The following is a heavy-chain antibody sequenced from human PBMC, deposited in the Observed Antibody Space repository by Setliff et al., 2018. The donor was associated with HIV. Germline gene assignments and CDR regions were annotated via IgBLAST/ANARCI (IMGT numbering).Heavy chain of an antibody. CDR3: ARAAYSGTYLWEPATDL. Sequence: PSDTLSLTCTVSGDSITRGSYYWSWIRQPAGKGLEWIGHIYTSGKTHYSPSLKSRITISADTSKNQLSLNLSSVTAADTAVYYCARAAYSGTYLWEPATDLWGRGTLVTVSS. CDR1: GDSITRGSYY. V-gene: IGHV4-61*09. CDR2: IYTSGKT. D-gene: IGHD1-26*01. J-gene: IGHJ2*01.